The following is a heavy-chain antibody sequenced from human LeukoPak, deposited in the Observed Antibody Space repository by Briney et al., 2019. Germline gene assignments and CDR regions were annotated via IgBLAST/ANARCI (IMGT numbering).Heavy chain of an antibody. CDR2: ISYVGSNK. Sequence: GRSLRLSCAASGFTFSSYAMHWVRQAPGKGLEWVAVISYVGSNKYYADSVKGRFTISRDNSKNTLYLQMNSLRAEDTAVYYCARGVSSGWQYYYYYGMDVWGQGTTVTVSS. CDR3: ARGVSSGWQYYYYYGMDV. CDR1: GFTFSSYA. J-gene: IGHJ6*02. D-gene: IGHD6-19*01. V-gene: IGHV3-30-3*01.